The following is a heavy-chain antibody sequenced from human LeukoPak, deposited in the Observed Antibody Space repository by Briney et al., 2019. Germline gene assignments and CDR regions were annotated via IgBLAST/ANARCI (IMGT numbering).Heavy chain of an antibody. V-gene: IGHV1-69*05. J-gene: IGHJ4*02. CDR1: GGTFSSYA. CDR3: ARVGVAVAAPFDY. Sequence: SVKVSCKXSGGTFSSYAISWVRQAPGQGLEWMGRIIPIFGTANYAQKFQGRVTITTDESTSTAYMELSSLRSEDTAVYYCARVGVAVAAPFDYWGQGTLVTVSS. D-gene: IGHD6-19*01. CDR2: IIPIFGTA.